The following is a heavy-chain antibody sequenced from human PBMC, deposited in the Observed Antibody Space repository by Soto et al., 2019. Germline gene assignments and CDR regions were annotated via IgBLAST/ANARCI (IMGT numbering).Heavy chain of an antibody. V-gene: IGHV3-23*01. CDR2: ISKSGNT. Sequence: EVQVLESGGGLVQPGGSLRLSCAASGFTFDIYAMSWVRQVPGKGLEWVSTISKSGNTHYAESVKGRFTISRDNSKNTVYLQMNSLRAEDTAVYYCAKLLGFSGWSFDYWGQGAPVTVSS. D-gene: IGHD5-12*01. CDR3: AKLLGFSGWSFDY. J-gene: IGHJ4*02. CDR1: GFTFDIYA.